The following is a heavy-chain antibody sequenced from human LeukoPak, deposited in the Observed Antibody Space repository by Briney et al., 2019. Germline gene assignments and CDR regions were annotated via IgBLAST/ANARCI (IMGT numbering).Heavy chain of an antibody. D-gene: IGHD3-22*01. Sequence: GGSLRLSCAASGFTFSSYSMNWVRQAPGKGLEWVSSISSSNSYIYYADSVKGRFTISRDNAKNSLYLQMNNLRAEDTALYYCAREGARDSSGYYGDAFDIWGQGTMVTVSS. CDR2: ISSSNSYI. V-gene: IGHV3-21*01. CDR3: AREGARDSSGYYGDAFDI. CDR1: GFTFSSYS. J-gene: IGHJ3*02.